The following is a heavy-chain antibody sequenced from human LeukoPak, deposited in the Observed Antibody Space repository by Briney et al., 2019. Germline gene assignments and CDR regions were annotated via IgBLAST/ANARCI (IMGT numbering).Heavy chain of an antibody. CDR1: GGSISSGSYY. V-gene: IGHV4-61*02. D-gene: IGHD6-6*01. J-gene: IGHJ4*02. CDR2: IYTSGST. Sequence: SETLSLTCTVSGGSISSGSYYWSWIRQPAGKGLEWIGRIYTSGSTNYNPSLKSRVTISVDTSKNQFSLKLSSVTAADAAVYYCASQMAGSSSQNWGQGTLVTVSS. CDR3: ASQMAGSSSQN.